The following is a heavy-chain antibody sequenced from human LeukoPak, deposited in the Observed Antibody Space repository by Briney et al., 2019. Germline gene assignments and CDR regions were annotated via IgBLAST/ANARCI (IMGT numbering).Heavy chain of an antibody. CDR2: TSGPGGSR. V-gene: IGHV3-23*01. D-gene: IGHD6-6*01. CDR3: AKKVGLVSAPLYYLDL. J-gene: IGHJ4*02. Sequence: GGSLRLSXAASGFTFGSYAMSWVRQAPGKGLEWLSATSGPGGSRDYADSVKGRFTISRDNSKNTLYLQMNSLRAEDTAMYYCAKKVGLVSAPLYYLDLWGQGTLVTVSS. CDR1: GFTFGSYA.